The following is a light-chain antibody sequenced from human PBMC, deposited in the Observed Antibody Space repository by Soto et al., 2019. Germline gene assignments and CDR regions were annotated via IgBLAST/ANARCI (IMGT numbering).Light chain of an antibody. CDR1: QGISSL. CDR2: TAS. V-gene: IGKV1-12*01. CDR3: QQANSFPLT. Sequence: DIQMTQSPSSVSASVGDRVTITCRASQGISSLLAWYQQKPGKAPNLLIHTASSLQSGVPSRFSGSGSGTXXTLTIXSXQPEDFATYYCQQANSFPLTFGGGTKVEIK. J-gene: IGKJ4*01.